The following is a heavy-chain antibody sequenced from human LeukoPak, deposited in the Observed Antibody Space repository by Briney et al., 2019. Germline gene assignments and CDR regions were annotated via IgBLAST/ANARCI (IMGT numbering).Heavy chain of an antibody. CDR2: ITGDGGGT. V-gene: IGHV3-23*01. CDR3: AKETSSGNFVTIDC. Sequence: GGSLRLFCTASGFTFRSYVMSCVRQTPERGREGVSAITGDGGGTNHADSVKGRFTISSDNSKNTLYMQMNSLRAEDTAVYYCAKETSSGNFVTIDCWGQGALVTVSS. CDR1: GFTFRSYV. D-gene: IGHD1-26*01. J-gene: IGHJ4*02.